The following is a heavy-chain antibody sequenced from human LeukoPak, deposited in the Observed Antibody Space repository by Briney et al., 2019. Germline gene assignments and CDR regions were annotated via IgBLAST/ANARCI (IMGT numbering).Heavy chain of an antibody. J-gene: IGHJ4*02. CDR1: GFTFSSHW. CDR2: IKQDGSEQ. D-gene: IGHD2-2*01. Sequence: GGSLRLSCAASGFTFSSHWMTWARQAPGKGLEWVANIKQDGSEQYYVDSVKGRFTISRDNAKNSLYLQMNSLGAEDTAIYYCARSGPYHLPPRPIDYWGQGTLVTVSS. V-gene: IGHV3-7*01. CDR3: ARSGPYHLPPRPIDY.